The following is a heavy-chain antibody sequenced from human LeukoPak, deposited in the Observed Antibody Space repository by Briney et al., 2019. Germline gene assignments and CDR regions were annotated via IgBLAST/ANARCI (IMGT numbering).Heavy chain of an antibody. V-gene: IGHV3-21*01. CDR2: ISSSSSYI. D-gene: IGHD6-19*01. J-gene: IGHJ4*02. CDR3: ARVLAVAGRPFDY. Sequence: GGSLRLSCAASGFTFSSYSMNWVRQAPGKGLEWVSSISSSSSYIYYADSVKGRFTISRDNAKKSLYLQMNSLRAEDTAVYYCARVLAVAGRPFDYWGQGTLVTVSS. CDR1: GFTFSSYS.